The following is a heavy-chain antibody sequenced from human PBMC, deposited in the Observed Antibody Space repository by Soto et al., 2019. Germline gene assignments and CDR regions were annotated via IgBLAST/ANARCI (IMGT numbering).Heavy chain of an antibody. Sequence: GGSLRLSCAASGFTFSSYWMSWVRQAPGKGLEWVANIKPDGSEKWYVDSVKGRFTISRDNAKNSLYLQMNSLRAEDTAVYYCASPSPSYNWNGYFQHWGQGTLVTVSS. CDR3: ASPSPSYNWNGYFQH. CDR1: GFTFSSYW. D-gene: IGHD1-1*01. CDR2: IKPDGSEK. V-gene: IGHV3-7*05. J-gene: IGHJ1*01.